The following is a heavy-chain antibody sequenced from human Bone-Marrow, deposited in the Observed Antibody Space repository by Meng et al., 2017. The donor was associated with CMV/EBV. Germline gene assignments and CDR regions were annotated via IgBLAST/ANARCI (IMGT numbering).Heavy chain of an antibody. J-gene: IGHJ3*02. CDR1: GFTFNSYG. CDR3: SRGSPKTSTYVFDI. Sequence: GESLKISCVASGFTFNSYGMHWVRQAPGTGLEWVAAISYHGSNRFYADFVKDRFTISRDNSKNTLYLQMNSLRPEDTAVYYCSRGSPKTSTYVFDIWGQGTMVTVSS. V-gene: IGHV3-30*03. D-gene: IGHD3-10*01. CDR2: ISYHGSNR.